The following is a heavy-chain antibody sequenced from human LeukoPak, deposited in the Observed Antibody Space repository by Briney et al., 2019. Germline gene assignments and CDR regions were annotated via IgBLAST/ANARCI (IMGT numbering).Heavy chain of an antibody. CDR3: ARESGNGYSSGWYPYYYYGMDV. Sequence: GGSLRLSCAASGFTFSSYGMHWVRQAPGKGLEWGAVISYDGSNKYYADSVKGRFTISRDNSKNTLYLQMNSLRAEDTAVYYCARESGNGYSSGWYPYYYYGMDVWGQGTTVTVSS. D-gene: IGHD6-19*01. J-gene: IGHJ6*02. V-gene: IGHV3-30*03. CDR2: ISYDGSNK. CDR1: GFTFSSYG.